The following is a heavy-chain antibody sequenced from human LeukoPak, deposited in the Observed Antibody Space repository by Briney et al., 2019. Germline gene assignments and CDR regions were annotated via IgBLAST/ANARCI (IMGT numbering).Heavy chain of an antibody. CDR3: ARDSSIAAAGLPFDY. CDR2: ISAYNGNT. D-gene: IGHD6-13*01. Sequence: ASVKVSCKASGYTFTSYGISWVRRAPGQGLEWMGWISAYNGNTNYAQKLQGRVTMTTDTSTSTAYMELRSLRSDDTAVYYCARDSSIAAAGLPFDYWGQGTLVTVSS. V-gene: IGHV1-18*01. CDR1: GYTFTSYG. J-gene: IGHJ4*02.